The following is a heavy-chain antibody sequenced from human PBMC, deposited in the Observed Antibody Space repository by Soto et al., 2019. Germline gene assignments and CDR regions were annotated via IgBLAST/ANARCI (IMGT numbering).Heavy chain of an antibody. CDR2: ISRSSSAI. CDR3: ARDFCLAYCGGGCHPRHLAD. D-gene: IGHD2-21*02. Sequence: PGGSLRLSCAASGFAFSSYNMNWVRQAPGKGLEWVSYISRSSSAIYYADAVKGRFTISRDNAKNSLYLQMNSLRAEDTAVYYCARDFCLAYCGGGCHPRHLADWGQGAPGPVSS. CDR1: GFAFSSYN. J-gene: IGHJ1*01. V-gene: IGHV3-48*01.